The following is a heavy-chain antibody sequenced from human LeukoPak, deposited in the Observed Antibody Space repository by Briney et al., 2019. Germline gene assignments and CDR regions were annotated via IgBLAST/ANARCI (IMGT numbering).Heavy chain of an antibody. J-gene: IGHJ4*02. Sequence: GGSLRLSCAASGFTFSSYSMNWVRQAPGKGLEWVSSISSSSYIYYADSAKGRFTISRDNAKNSLYLQMNSLRAEDTAVYYCARDLYYYDSSGYYWGQGTLVTVSS. CDR3: ARDLYYYDSSGYY. CDR2: ISSSSYI. D-gene: IGHD3-22*01. V-gene: IGHV3-21*01. CDR1: GFTFSSYS.